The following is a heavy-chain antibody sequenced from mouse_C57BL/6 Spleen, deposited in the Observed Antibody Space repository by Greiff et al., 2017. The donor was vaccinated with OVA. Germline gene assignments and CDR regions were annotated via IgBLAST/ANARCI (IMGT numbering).Heavy chain of an antibody. CDR3: ARGGDFDV. CDR1: GYTFTSYW. V-gene: IGHV1-50*01. Sequence: VQLQQPGAELVKPGASVKLSCKASGYTFTSYWMQWVNQRPGQGLEWIGEIDPSDSYTNYNQKFKGKATLTVDTSSSTAYMQLSSLTSEDSAVYYCARGGDFDVWGTGTTVTVSS. J-gene: IGHJ1*03. CDR2: IDPSDSYT.